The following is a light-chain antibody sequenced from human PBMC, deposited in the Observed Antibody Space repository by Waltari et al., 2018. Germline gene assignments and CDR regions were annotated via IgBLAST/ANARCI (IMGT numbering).Light chain of an antibody. J-gene: IGLJ2*01. CDR2: EVS. CDR3: SSYAGSNNVV. Sequence: QSALTQPPSASGSPGQSVTIPCTGASSDVGGYNYVSCYQQHPGEAPKLIIFEVSKRPSGVPDRFAGSKSGNTASLTVSGLQAEDEADYYCSSYAGSNNVVFGGGTKLTVL. V-gene: IGLV2-8*01. CDR1: SSDVGGYNY.